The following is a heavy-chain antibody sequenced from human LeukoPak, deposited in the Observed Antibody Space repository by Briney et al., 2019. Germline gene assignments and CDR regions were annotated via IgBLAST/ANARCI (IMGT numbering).Heavy chain of an antibody. CDR1: GGTFSSYA. CDR2: IIPIFGTA. J-gene: IGHJ4*02. CDR3: AAKYDYGGNSLNC. Sequence: SVKVSCTASGGTFSSYAISWVRQAPGQGLEWMGGIIPIFGTANYAQKFQGRVTITADESTSTAYMELSSLRSEDTAVYYCAAKYDYGGNSLNCWGQGTLVTVSS. D-gene: IGHD4-23*01. V-gene: IGHV1-69*01.